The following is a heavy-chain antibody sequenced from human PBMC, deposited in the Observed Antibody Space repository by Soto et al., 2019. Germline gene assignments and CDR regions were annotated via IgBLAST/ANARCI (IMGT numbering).Heavy chain of an antibody. CDR3: AREMGGPLNGYPPSWCFDL. CDR1: GGSMSNFY. Sequence: SETLSLTCTVSGGSMSNFYLSWIRHPPGKGLQWIGYISNTEKANFNPSLKIRVSMSVATSKKHFSLRLSFVTAADTAMYYCAREMGGPLNGYPPSWCFDLWGQGTRVTFSS. CDR2: ISNTEKA. V-gene: IGHV4-59*01. J-gene: IGHJ5*02. D-gene: IGHD3-9*01.